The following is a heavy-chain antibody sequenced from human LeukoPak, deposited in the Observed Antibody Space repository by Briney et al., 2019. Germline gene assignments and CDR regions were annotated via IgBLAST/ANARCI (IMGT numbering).Heavy chain of an antibody. CDR1: GFTFESYT. V-gene: IGHV3-53*01. J-gene: IGHJ4*02. D-gene: IGHD3-22*01. Sequence: GGSLRLSCAASGFTFESYTIHWVRQAPGKGLEWVSVIYSGGSTYYADSVKGRLTISRDNSKNTLYLQMNSLRAEDTAVYYCARDRYYDTSGYYYSDYWGQGNLVTVSS. CDR2: IYSGGST. CDR3: ARDRYYDTSGYYYSDY.